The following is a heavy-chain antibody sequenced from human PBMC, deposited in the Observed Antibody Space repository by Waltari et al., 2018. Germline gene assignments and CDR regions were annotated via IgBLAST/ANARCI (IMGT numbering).Heavy chain of an antibody. V-gene: IGHV4-34*01. CDR1: GGSFSGYY. CDR2: INHSGST. J-gene: IGHJ4*02. Sequence: QVQLQQWGAGLLKPSETLSLTCAVYGGSFSGYYWSWFRQPPGKGLEWIGEINHSGSTNYNPSLKSRVTISVDTSKNQFSLKLSSVTAADTAVYYCARVVTIFGVVPSFDYWGQGTLVTVSS. CDR3: ARVVTIFGVVPSFDY. D-gene: IGHD3-3*01.